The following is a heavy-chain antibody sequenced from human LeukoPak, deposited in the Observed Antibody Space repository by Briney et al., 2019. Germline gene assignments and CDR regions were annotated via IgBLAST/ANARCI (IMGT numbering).Heavy chain of an antibody. CDR1: GGSISSYY. D-gene: IGHD2-2*01. CDR3: ARAYCSSTSCYDAFDI. CDR2: MYTSGST. J-gene: IGHJ3*02. Sequence: SETLSLTCTVSGGSISSYYWSWIRQPAGKGLEWIGRMYTSGSTNYNPSLKSRVTISVDTSKNQFSLKLSSVTAADTTVYYCARAYCSSTSCYDAFDIWGQGTMVTVSS. V-gene: IGHV4-4*07.